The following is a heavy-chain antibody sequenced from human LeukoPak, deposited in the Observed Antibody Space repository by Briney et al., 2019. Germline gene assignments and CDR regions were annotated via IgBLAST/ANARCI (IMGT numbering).Heavy chain of an antibody. V-gene: IGHV3-7*01. CDR2: IDKHGSGK. D-gene: IGHD1-26*01. CDR3: ARDAGWGYYDL. CDR1: GFTFSTSW. J-gene: IGHJ4*02. Sequence: GGSLRLSCVASGFTFSTSWVTWVRQAPGKGLEWVANIDKHGSGKYYVDSVKGRFGISRDYASNSVFLQMGSLRAEDTSVYYCARDAGWGYYDLWGQGTPVTVSS.